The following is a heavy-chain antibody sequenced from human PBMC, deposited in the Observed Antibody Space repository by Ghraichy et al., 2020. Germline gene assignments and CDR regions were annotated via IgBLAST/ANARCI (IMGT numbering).Heavy chain of an antibody. CDR3: ARASRPGSGSYPQDALGS. CDR1: GGSISSGGYY. Sequence: SETLSLTCTVSGGSISSGGYYWSWIRQHPGKGLEWIGYIYYSGSTYYNPSLKSRVTISVDTSKNQFSLKLSSVTAADTAVYYCARASRPGSGSYPQDALGSGGQGTMVPVSS. V-gene: IGHV4-31*03. D-gene: IGHD3-10*01. J-gene: IGHJ3*02. CDR2: IYYSGST.